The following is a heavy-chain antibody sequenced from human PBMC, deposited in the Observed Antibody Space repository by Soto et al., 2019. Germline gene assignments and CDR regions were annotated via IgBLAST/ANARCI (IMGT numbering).Heavy chain of an antibody. CDR2: IYYSGST. CDR1: GGSISSGGYY. J-gene: IGHJ6*02. CDR3: ARVSGIYYYGMDV. V-gene: IGHV4-31*03. D-gene: IGHD3-10*01. Sequence: SETLSLTCTVSGGSISSGGYYWSWIRQHPGKGLEWIGYIYYSGSTYYNPSLKSRVTISVDTSKNQFSLKLSSVTAADTAVYYCARVSGIYYYGMDVWGQGTTVTVCS.